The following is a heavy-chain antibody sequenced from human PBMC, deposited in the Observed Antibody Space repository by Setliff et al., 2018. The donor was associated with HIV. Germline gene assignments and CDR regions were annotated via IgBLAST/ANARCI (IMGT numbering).Heavy chain of an antibody. Sequence: ASVKVSCKASGYTFINFYIYWVRQAPGQGLEWVGRISPNSGGTDYSQKLQGRVSMTRDTSTNTAYLDLTNLTSDDTAVYFCVKDGGPWGSGDWGQGTLVTVSS. J-gene: IGHJ4*02. V-gene: IGHV1-2*06. CDR1: GYTFINFY. CDR2: ISPNSGGT. D-gene: IGHD7-27*01. CDR3: VKDGGPWGSGD.